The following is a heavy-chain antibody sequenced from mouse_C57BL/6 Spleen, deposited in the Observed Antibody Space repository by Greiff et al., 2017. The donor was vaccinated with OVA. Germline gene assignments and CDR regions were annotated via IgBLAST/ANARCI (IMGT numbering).Heavy chain of an antibody. J-gene: IGHJ2*01. D-gene: IGHD2-3*01. CDR1: GYTFTSYW. CDR3: ARDGYYEDYFDY. Sequence: QVQLKQPGAELVKPGASVKMSCKASGYTFTSYWITWVKQRPGQGLEWIGDIYPGSGSTNYNEKFKSKATLTVDTSSSTAYMQLSSLTSEDSAVYYCARDGYYEDYFDYWGQGTTLTVSS. V-gene: IGHV1-55*01. CDR2: IYPGSGST.